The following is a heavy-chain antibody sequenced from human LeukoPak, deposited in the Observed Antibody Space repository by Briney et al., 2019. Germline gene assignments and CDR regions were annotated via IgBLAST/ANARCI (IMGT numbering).Heavy chain of an antibody. CDR2: ISPSGGST. Sequence: GASVKLSCKAFGYTFTGYWMHWVRQAPGQGPEWMGVISPSGGSTIYAQKFKGGVTLTRDMSTSTDYLELSSLRSDDTAVYYCASQNILTGPDYWGQGTLVTVSS. CDR3: ASQNILTGPDY. J-gene: IGHJ4*02. V-gene: IGHV1-46*01. CDR1: GYTFTGYW. D-gene: IGHD3-9*01.